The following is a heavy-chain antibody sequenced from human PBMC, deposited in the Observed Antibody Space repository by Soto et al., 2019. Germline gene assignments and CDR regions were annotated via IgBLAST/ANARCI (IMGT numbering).Heavy chain of an antibody. V-gene: IGHV1-3*01. CDR1: GYTFTSYA. CDR3: ARRKEYCSGGSCYPDY. J-gene: IGHJ4*02. CDR2: INAGNGNT. Sequence: QVQLVQSGADVKKPGASVKVSCKASGYTFTSYAMHWVRQAPGQRLEWMGWINAGNGNTKYSQKFQGRVTITRDTSASTAYMELSSLRSEDTAVYYCARRKEYCSGGSCYPDYWGQGTLVTVSS. D-gene: IGHD2-15*01.